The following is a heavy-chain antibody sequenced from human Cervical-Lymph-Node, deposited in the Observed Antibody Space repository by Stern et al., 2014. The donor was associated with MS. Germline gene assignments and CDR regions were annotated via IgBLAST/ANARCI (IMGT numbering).Heavy chain of an antibody. V-gene: IGHV1-69*01. CDR3: ARGELKEGLVRGMDV. J-gene: IGHJ6*02. CDR1: GGTFSSYA. D-gene: IGHD1-26*01. Sequence: VQLVESGAEVKKPGSSVKVSCKASGGTFSSYAISWGRQAPGQGLEWLGXIIPIFGTANYAQKFQGRVTITADESTSTAYMELSSLRSEDTAVYYCARGELKEGLVRGMDVWGQGTTVTVSS. CDR2: IIPIFGTA.